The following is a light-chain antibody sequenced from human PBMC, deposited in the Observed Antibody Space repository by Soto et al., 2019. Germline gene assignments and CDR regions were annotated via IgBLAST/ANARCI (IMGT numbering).Light chain of an antibody. CDR1: SSNIGSNT. J-gene: IGLJ2*01. Sequence: QSVLTQPPSASGTPGQRVTISCSGSSSNIGSNTVNWYQQLPGTAPKVLIYSNNQRPSGVPDRSSGSKSGTSGSLAISGLQSEDEADYHCAAWDDSLNGVVFGGGTKLTVL. CDR2: SNN. CDR3: AAWDDSLNGVV. V-gene: IGLV1-44*01.